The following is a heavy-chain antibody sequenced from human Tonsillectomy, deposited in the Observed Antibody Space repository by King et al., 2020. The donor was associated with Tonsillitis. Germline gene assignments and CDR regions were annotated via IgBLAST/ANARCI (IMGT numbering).Heavy chain of an antibody. V-gene: IGHV4-59*01. CDR3: ACSRHDYGGRGYYFYMDV. Sequence: VQLQESGPGLVKPSETLSLTCTVSAGSISSYYWSLIRQPPGKGLEWFGDIFYTGGTNYNPSLKSRVTISVDTSKNQFSLRRSSVTAADTAVYYCACSRHDYGGRGYYFYMDVWGKGTTVTVSS. CDR1: AGSISSYY. CDR2: IFYTGGT. D-gene: IGHD4-23*01. J-gene: IGHJ6*03.